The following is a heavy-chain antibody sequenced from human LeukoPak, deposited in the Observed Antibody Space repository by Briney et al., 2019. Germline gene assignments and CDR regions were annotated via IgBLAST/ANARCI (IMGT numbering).Heavy chain of an antibody. D-gene: IGHD3-16*01. CDR3: STGRYGYGYPYELEY. V-gene: IGHV1-18*01. J-gene: IGHJ4*02. Sequence: ASVKVSCKASGYTSTTYGTSWVRQAPGQGLEWMGWISNYNGKTNYAQKFQGRVTMTTDRSTSTAYMELRSLRSDDTAIYFCSTGRYGYGYPYELEYWGQGTLVTVTS. CDR2: ISNYNGKT. CDR1: GYTSTTYG.